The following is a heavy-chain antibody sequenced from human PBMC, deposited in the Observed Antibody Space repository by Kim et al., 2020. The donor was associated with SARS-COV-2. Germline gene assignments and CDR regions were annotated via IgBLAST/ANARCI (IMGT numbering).Heavy chain of an antibody. Sequence: GGSLRLSCVASGFTFSSYAMHWVRQAPGKGLEWVAVISYDGSNKYYADSVKGRFTISRDNSKNTLYLQMNSLRAEDTAVYYCARGRYYYGSGSYLYWGQGTLVTVSS. CDR1: GFTFSSYA. V-gene: IGHV3-30*04. J-gene: IGHJ4*02. CDR3: ARGRYYYGSGSYLY. CDR2: ISYDGSNK. D-gene: IGHD3-10*01.